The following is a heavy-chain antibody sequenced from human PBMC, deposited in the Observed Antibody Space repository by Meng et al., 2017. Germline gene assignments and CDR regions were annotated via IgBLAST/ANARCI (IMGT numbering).Heavy chain of an antibody. CDR1: GGLFSSYA. V-gene: IGHV1-69*01. CDR2: IIPIFGTA. J-gene: IGHJ5*02. Sequence: QVQLVQSGAEVKKPGSSVKVSCKASGGLFSSYAISWVRQAPGQGLEWMGGIIPIFGTANYAQKFQGRVTITADESTSTAYMELSSLRSEDTAVYYCARVRGYSNYGPNWFDPWGQGTLVTVSS. D-gene: IGHD4-11*01. CDR3: ARVRGYSNYGPNWFDP.